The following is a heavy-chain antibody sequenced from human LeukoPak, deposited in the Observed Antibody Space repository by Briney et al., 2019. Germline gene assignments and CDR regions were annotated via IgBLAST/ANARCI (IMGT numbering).Heavy chain of an antibody. Sequence: PSETLSLTCTVSGGSITYRSCYWGWIRQPPGKGLEWIGYIYYSGSTNYNPSLKSRVTISVDTSKNQFSLKLSSVTAADTAVYYCASVKLERRGEYYFDYWGQGTLVTVSS. CDR2: IYYSGST. J-gene: IGHJ4*02. CDR3: ASVKLERRGEYYFDY. CDR1: GGSITYRSCY. D-gene: IGHD1-1*01. V-gene: IGHV4-61*05.